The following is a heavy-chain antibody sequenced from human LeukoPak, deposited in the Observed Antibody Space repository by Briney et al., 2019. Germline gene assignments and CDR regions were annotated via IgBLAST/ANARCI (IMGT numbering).Heavy chain of an antibody. CDR2: INHSGST. V-gene: IGHV4-34*01. CDR3: ARSKRGRLLTNWFDP. Sequence: SETLSLTCTVYSGSYSGYYWSWIRQPPEKGLEWIGEINHSGSTNYNPSLKSRVTISIDTSRNQFSLKLSSVTAADTAVYYCARSKRGRLLTNWFDPWGQGTLVTVSS. D-gene: IGHD3-9*01. J-gene: IGHJ5*02. CDR1: SGSYSGYY.